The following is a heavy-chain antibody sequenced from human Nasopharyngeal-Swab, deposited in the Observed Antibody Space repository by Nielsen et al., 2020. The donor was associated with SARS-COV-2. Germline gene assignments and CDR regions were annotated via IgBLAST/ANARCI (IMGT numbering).Heavy chain of an antibody. Sequence: SQTPSLTRAISGDSVSSTSAAWNWSRQSPSRGLEWLGRTYYRSKRYNDYAVSVKSRITINPDTSKNQFSLQLNSVTPEDTAVYYCARVLVFGRARESYRDAFDIWGQGTMVTVSS. V-gene: IGHV6-1*01. CDR3: ARVLVFGRARESYRDAFDI. J-gene: IGHJ3*02. CDR2: TYYRSKRYN. CDR1: GDSVSSTSAA. D-gene: IGHD1-26*01.